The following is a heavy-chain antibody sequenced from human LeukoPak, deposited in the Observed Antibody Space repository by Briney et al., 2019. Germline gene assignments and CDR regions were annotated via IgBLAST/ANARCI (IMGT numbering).Heavy chain of an antibody. CDR1: GGTFSSYA. Sequence: ASVKVSCKASGGTFSSYAISWVRQAPGQGLEWMGRIIPIFGTANYAQKFQGRVTITADKSTSTAYMELSSLRSEDTAVYYCARDLHCSGGSCFSRYYYYYGMDVWGQGTTVTVSS. CDR3: ARDLHCSGGSCFSRYYYYYGMDV. CDR2: IIPIFGTA. V-gene: IGHV1-69*06. J-gene: IGHJ6*02. D-gene: IGHD2-15*01.